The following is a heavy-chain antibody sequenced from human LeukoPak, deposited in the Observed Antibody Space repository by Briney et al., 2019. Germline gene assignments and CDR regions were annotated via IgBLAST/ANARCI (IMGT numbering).Heavy chain of an antibody. J-gene: IGHJ4*02. CDR2: IYPGDFET. CDR3: ARLDEGFYYDGYGYNF. V-gene: IGHV5-51*01. Sequence: GESLKISCKGSGYRFSNYRLAWVRQMPGKGLEWMGIIYPGDFETTYSPSFQGHVTISADKSVTTAYLQWSSLKASDTAMYYCARLDEGFYYDGYGYNFWGQGTLVTVSS. D-gene: IGHD3-22*01. CDR1: GYRFSNYR.